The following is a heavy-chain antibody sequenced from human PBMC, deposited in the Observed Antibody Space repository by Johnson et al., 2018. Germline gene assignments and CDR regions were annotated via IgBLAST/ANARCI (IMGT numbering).Heavy chain of an antibody. J-gene: IGHJ6*03. V-gene: IGHV3-21*01. CDR3: AKSPYSYETPAYYIDV. Sequence: EQLVQSGGGLVEPGGSLKLSCAASGFTFSSYSMNWVRQAPGKGLEWVSSISSSSSYIYYADSVRGRFTISRDNSKNTLYLQMNSLRAEDMAVYYCAKSPYSYETPAYYIDVWGKGTTVTVSS. D-gene: IGHD5-18*01. CDR2: ISSSSSYI. CDR1: GFTFSSYS.